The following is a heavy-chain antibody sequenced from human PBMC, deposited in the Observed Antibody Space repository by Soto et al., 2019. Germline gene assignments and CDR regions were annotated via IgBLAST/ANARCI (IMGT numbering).Heavy chain of an antibody. CDR3: ASSYAYAEGYYWYGIDV. J-gene: IGHJ6*02. Sequence: EVQLVESGGGLVLPGGSLRLSCAASGFTFSRYWMHWVRQAPGKGLVWVSRISSYGSDTHYADSVKGRFTISRDNAKNTLYLKMNSLRAGDTAVYYCASSYAYAEGYYWYGIDVWGQGTTVTVSS. CDR1: GFTFSRYW. CDR2: ISSYGSDT. V-gene: IGHV3-74*01. D-gene: IGHD5-18*01.